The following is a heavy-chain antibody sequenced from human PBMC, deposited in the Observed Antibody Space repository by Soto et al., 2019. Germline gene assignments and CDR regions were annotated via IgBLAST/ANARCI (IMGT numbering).Heavy chain of an antibody. V-gene: IGHV1-3*01. CDR1: GYTFTSYA. J-gene: IGHJ4*02. Sequence: QVQLVQSGAEVKKPGASVKVSCKASGYTFTSYAMHWVRQAPGQRREWMGWINAGNGNTKYSQKFQGRVTITRDTSESTDYRERSSLRCEDTAVYYCARGPEGFQDIVVVPAANDREYYFYHWGQGTLVTVSS. CDR2: INAGNGNT. D-gene: IGHD2-2*01. CDR3: ARGPEGFQDIVVVPAANDREYYFYH.